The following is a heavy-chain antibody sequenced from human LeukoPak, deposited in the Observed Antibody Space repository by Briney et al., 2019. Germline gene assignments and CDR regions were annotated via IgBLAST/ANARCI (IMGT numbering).Heavy chain of an antibody. V-gene: IGHV4-31*03. CDR2: IYYSGST. J-gene: IGHJ4*02. D-gene: IGHD5-12*01. CDR3: ATTYSGYSNYFDY. Sequence: SQTLSLTCTVSGGSISSGGYYWSWIRQHPGKGLEWIGYIYYSGSTYYNPSLKSRVTISVDTSKNQFSLKLSSATAADTAVYYCATTYSGYSNYFDYWGQGTLVTVST. CDR1: GGSISSGGYY.